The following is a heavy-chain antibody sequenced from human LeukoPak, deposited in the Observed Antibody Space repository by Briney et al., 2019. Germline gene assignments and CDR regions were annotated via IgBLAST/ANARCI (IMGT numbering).Heavy chain of an antibody. D-gene: IGHD2-2*01. Sequence: AGGSLRLSCAASGFTVSSNYMSWVRQAPGKGLEWVSVIYSGGSTYYADSVKGRFTISRDNSKNTLYLQMNSLRAEDTAVYYCARVIVVVPAALDAFDIWGQGTMVTVSS. CDR3: ARVIVVVPAALDAFDI. CDR1: GFTVSSNY. V-gene: IGHV3-53*01. J-gene: IGHJ3*02. CDR2: IYSGGST.